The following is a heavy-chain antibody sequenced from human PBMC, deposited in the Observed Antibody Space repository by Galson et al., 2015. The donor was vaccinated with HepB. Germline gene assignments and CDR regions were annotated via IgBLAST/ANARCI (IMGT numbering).Heavy chain of an antibody. V-gene: IGHV3-33*08. CDR3: ARDQSSGYDFGMDV. CDR1: GFTFSSYG. D-gene: IGHD5-12*01. J-gene: IGHJ6*02. CDR2: IWYDGSNK. Sequence: SLRLSCAASGFTFSSYGMHWVRQAPGKGLEWVAVIWYDGSNKYYADSVKDRFTISRDNSKNTLYLQMNSLRAEDTAVYYCARDQSSGYDFGMDVWGQGTTVTVSS.